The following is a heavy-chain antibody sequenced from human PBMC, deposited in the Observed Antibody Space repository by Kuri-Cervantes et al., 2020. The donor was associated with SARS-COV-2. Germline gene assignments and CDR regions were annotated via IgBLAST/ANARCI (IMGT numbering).Heavy chain of an antibody. J-gene: IGHJ5*02. CDR3: AKSRAGILTGPLTYNWFDP. CDR1: GVTFSSYS. CDR2: ISGSGGST. D-gene: IGHD3-9*01. V-gene: IGHV3-23*01. Sequence: ETLSLTCAASGVTFSSYSMNWVRQAPGKGLEWVSAISGSGGSTYYADSVKGRFTISRDNSKNTLYLQMNSLRAEDTAVYYCAKSRAGILTGPLTYNWFDPWGQGTLVTVSS.